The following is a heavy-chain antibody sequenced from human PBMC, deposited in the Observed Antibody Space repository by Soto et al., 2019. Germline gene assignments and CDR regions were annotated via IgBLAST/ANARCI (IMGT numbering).Heavy chain of an antibody. J-gene: IGHJ6*02. Sequence: QVQLVQSGAEVKKPGSSVKVSCKASGGTFNSYIFTWVRPAPGQGLEWLGRIIPVLDVTYYAQRFQGRVTFTADKSTTTAYMELSSLRSEDTAIYYCAKSPSPGSATSSYYGMDVWGQGTTVTVSS. CDR2: IIPVLDVT. CDR3: AKSPSPGSATSSYYGMDV. CDR1: GGTFNSYI. D-gene: IGHD7-27*01. V-gene: IGHV1-69*02.